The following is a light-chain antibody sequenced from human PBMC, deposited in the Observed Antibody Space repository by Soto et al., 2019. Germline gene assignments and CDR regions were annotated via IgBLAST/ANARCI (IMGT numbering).Light chain of an antibody. CDR3: QHRAGWPPALT. CDR2: DAS. Sequence: EIVLTQSPATLSLSPGERATLSCRASQSVSNYLAWYQQKPGQAPRLPISDASNRATGIPARFSGSGSGTDFTLTIDSLEPEDFAVYFCQHRAGWPPALTFGGGTKVDIK. J-gene: IGKJ4*01. V-gene: IGKV3-11*01. CDR1: QSVSNY.